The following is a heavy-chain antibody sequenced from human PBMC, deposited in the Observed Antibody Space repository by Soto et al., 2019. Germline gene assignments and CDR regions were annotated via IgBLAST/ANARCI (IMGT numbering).Heavy chain of an antibody. V-gene: IGHV4-39*01. D-gene: IGHD6-25*01. CDR1: GFSISSSDFY. Sequence: SETLSLTCPVSGFSISSSDFYWGWLRQTPGKGLEFIGSMYYSGTTYYNPSLKSRVTISVDTSKNQFTLKLISVTAADTAVYYCAVVDSTGNWFDPWGEGALVTVSS. CDR2: MYYSGTT. J-gene: IGHJ5*02. CDR3: AVVDSTGNWFDP.